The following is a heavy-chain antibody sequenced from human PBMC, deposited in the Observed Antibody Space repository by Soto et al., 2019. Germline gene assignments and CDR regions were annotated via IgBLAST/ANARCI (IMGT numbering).Heavy chain of an antibody. CDR3: ARELAAEYYYYGMDV. D-gene: IGHD6-13*01. Sequence: PGGSLRLSCAASGFTFSSFAMSWVRQAPGKGLEWVSAISGSGGSTYYADSVRGRFTISRDNSKNTLYLQMNSLRAEDTAVYYCARELAAEYYYYGMDVWGQGTTVTVSS. CDR2: ISGSGGST. V-gene: IGHV3-23*01. CDR1: GFTFSSFA. J-gene: IGHJ6*02.